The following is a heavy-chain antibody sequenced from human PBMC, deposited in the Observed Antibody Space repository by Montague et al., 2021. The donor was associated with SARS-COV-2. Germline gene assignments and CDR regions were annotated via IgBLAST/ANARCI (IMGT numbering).Heavy chain of an antibody. CDR2: IYYRGNT. CDR3: ATQEDPSGWIPGPFDF. CDR1: GGSISSSSYY. V-gene: IGHV4-39*01. D-gene: IGHD6-19*01. Sequence: SETLSLTCTVSGGSISSSSYYWAWIRQPPGKGLVWIGSIYYRGNTYYNPSLKSRVFISVDTSKNQLSLTLTSVTAADTAVYYCATQEDPSGWIPGPFDFWGQGTLLSVSS. J-gene: IGHJ4*02.